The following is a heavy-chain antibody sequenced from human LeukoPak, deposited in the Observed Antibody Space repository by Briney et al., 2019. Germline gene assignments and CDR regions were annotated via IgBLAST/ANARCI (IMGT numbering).Heavy chain of an antibody. CDR3: ARVPYCSGGGCHGPY. D-gene: IGHD2-15*01. J-gene: IGHJ4*02. CDR2: ISSSSSYI. Sequence: GGSLRLSCAASGFTFSSYSMNWVRQAPGKGLEWASSISSSSSYIYYADSVKGRFTISRDNAKNSLYLQMNSLRAEDTAVYYCARVPYCSGGGCHGPYWGQGTLVTVSS. CDR1: GFTFSSYS. V-gene: IGHV3-21*01.